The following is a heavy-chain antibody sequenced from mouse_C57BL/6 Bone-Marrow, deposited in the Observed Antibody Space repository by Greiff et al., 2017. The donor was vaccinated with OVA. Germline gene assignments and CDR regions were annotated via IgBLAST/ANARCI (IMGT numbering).Heavy chain of an antibody. CDR3: ARQGLRRLYYFDY. J-gene: IGHJ2*01. V-gene: IGHV5-6*01. CDR2: ISSGGSYT. CDR1: GFTFSSYG. D-gene: IGHD2-4*01. Sequence: EVQLQQSGGDLVKPGGSLKLSCAASGFTFSSYGMSWVRQTPDKRLEWVATISSGGSYTYYPDSVKGRFTISRDNAKNTLYLQMSSLKSEDTAMYYCARQGLRRLYYFDYWGQGTTLTVSS.